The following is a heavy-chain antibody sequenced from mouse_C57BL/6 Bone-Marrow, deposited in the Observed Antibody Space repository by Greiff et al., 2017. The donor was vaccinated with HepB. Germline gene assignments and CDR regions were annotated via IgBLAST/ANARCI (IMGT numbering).Heavy chain of an antibody. J-gene: IGHJ1*03. D-gene: IGHD1-1*01. V-gene: IGHV1-53*01. CDR2: INPSNGGT. CDR1: GYTFTSYW. Sequence: QVQLQQPGTELVKPGASVKLSCKASGYTFTSYWMHWVKQRPGQGLEWIGNINPSNGGTNYNEKFKSKATLTVDKSSSKAYMQLSSLTSDDSAVYYCARDIYYYGSSYFDVWGTGTTVTVSS. CDR3: ARDIYYYGSSYFDV.